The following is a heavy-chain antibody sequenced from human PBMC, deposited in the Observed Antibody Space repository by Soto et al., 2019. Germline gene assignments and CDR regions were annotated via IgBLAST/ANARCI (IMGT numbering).Heavy chain of an antibody. CDR3: ATEGVLSGTYDF. CDR1: GYTFTDYY. CDR2: INPDSGGT. J-gene: IGHJ4*02. V-gene: IGHV1-2*02. Sequence: QVQLVQSGAEVKKPGASVKVSCKASGYTFTDYYIHWVRQAPGQGLEWMGWINPDSGGTYFAQRFQGRVSMTRDTSISTGYMDLSRLRSDDTAIYYCATEGVLSGTYDFWGPGTLFTVSS. D-gene: IGHD2-2*01.